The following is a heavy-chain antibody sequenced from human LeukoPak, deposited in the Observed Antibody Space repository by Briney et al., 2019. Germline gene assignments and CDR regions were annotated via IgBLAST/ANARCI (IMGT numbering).Heavy chain of an antibody. CDR3: SRDKTGELDL. CDR2: ISSDGSNE. J-gene: IGHJ2*01. D-gene: IGHD7-27*01. Sequence: GGFLRLSCAASGFSFSTYNMHWVRQAPGKGLEWVAVISSDGSNEYYADSVKGRFTISRDNAKNTLYLQMNSLRAEDTAVYYCSRDKTGELDLWGRGTLVTVSS. V-gene: IGHV3-30*04. CDR1: GFSFSTYN.